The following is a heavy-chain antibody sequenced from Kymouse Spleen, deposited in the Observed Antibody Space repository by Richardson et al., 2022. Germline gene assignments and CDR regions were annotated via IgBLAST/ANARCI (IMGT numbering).Heavy chain of an antibody. V-gene: IGHV3-13*01. Sequence: EVQLVESGGGLVQPGGSLRLSCAASGFTFSSYDMHWVRQATGKGLEWVSAIGTAGDTYYPGSVKGRFTISRENAKNSLYLQMNSLRAGDTAVYYCARGHYDFWSGYYTDYYYYGMDVWGQGTTVTVSS. D-gene: IGHD3-3*01. CDR3: ARGHYDFWSGYYTDYYYYGMDV. J-gene: IGHJ6*02. CDR1: GFTFSSYD. CDR2: IGTAGDT.